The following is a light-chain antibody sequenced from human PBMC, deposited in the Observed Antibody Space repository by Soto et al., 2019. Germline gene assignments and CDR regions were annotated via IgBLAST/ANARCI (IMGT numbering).Light chain of an antibody. Sequence: QSVLTQPPSVSGAPGQRVTISCTGSSSNIGAGYDVHWYQQLPGTAPKLLIYGNSNRPSGVPDRFSGSKSGTSASLAITGLQAEDEADYYCQSYDSSLSAYVVFGGGTKXTX. CDR1: SSNIGAGYD. J-gene: IGLJ2*01. CDR2: GNS. CDR3: QSYDSSLSAYVV. V-gene: IGLV1-40*01.